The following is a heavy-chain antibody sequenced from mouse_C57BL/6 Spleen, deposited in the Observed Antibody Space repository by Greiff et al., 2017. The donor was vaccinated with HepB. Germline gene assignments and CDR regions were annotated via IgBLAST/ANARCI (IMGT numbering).Heavy chain of an antibody. V-gene: IGHV5-9*01. J-gene: IGHJ2*01. Sequence: EVKLMDSGGGLVKPGGSLKLSCAASGFTFSSYTMSWVRQTPEKRLEWVATISGGGGNTYYPDSVKGRFTISRDNAKNTLYLQMSSLRSEDTALYYCARHLITTVTGNFDYWGQGTTLTVSS. D-gene: IGHD1-1*01. CDR3: ARHLITTVTGNFDY. CDR2: ISGGGGNT. CDR1: GFTFSSYT.